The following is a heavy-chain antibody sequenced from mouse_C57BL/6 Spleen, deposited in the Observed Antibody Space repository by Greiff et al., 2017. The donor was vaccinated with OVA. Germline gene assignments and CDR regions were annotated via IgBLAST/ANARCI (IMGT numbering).Heavy chain of an antibody. D-gene: IGHD4-1*01. V-gene: IGHV5-17*01. CDR1: GFTFSDYG. CDR3: ARPQTGTFAY. Sequence: VQLKESGGGLVKPGGSLKLSCAASGFTFSDYGMHWVRQAPEKGLEWVAYISSGSSTIYYADTVKGRFTISRDNAKNTLFLQMTSLRSEDTAMYYCARPQTGTFAYWGQGTLVTVSA. J-gene: IGHJ3*01. CDR2: ISSGSSTI.